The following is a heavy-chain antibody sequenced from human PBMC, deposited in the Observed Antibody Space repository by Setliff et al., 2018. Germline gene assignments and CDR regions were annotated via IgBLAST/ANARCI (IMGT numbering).Heavy chain of an antibody. CDR1: ASTFSNYW. Sequence: GESLKISCKDSASTFSNYWIVWVRQMPGKGLEWMGMIYPDDSDTKYHPSFQGQVTISADKSISTAYLQWSSLRASDTAMYYCARALYPSSFIGHNWFDPWGQGTLVTVSS. CDR2: IYPDDSDT. D-gene: IGHD2-2*01. V-gene: IGHV5-51*01. J-gene: IGHJ5*02. CDR3: ARALYPSSFIGHNWFDP.